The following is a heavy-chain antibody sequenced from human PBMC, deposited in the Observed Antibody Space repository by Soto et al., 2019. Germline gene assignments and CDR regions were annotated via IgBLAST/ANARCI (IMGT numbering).Heavy chain of an antibody. J-gene: IGHJ4*02. V-gene: IGHV2-5*02. D-gene: IGHD6-19*01. CDR3: AHSVVAGLGYYFDY. CDR1: GFSLSSTRVA. Sequence: QITLKESGPTLVKPTQTLTLTCTFSGFSLSSTRVAVGWIRQPPGKALEWLGLIYWDDDKRYSPFLKSRLTITKDTPKNQVVLTMTNMDPVDTATYYCAHSVVAGLGYYFDYWGQGTLVTVSS. CDR2: IYWDDDK.